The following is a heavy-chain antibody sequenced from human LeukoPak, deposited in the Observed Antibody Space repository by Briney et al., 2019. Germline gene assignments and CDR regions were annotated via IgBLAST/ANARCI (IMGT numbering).Heavy chain of an antibody. D-gene: IGHD3-22*01. CDR1: GFIFSSYG. J-gene: IGHJ4*02. CDR3: AFTYVSSGYYSSHFDY. Sequence: GGSLRLSCAASGFIFSSYGMHWVRQAPGKGLEWVAFIRYDGSNKYYADSVKGRFTISRDNSKNTLYLQMNSLRAEDTAVYYCAFTYVSSGYYSSHFDYWGQGTLVTVS. CDR2: IRYDGSNK. V-gene: IGHV3-30*02.